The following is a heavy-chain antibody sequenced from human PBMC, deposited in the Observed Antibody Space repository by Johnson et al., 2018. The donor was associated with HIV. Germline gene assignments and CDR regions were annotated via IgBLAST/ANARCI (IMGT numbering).Heavy chain of an antibody. CDR1: GFTFSSHW. CDR3: ARDGEYSSSWYRAFDI. J-gene: IGHJ3*02. D-gene: IGHD6-13*01. V-gene: IGHV3-7*05. Sequence: VQLVESGGGLVQPGGSLRLSCAASGFTFSSHWMSWVRQAPGKGLEWVANIKQDGSEKYYVDSVKGRFTISRDNAKNSLYLQMNSLRAEDTAVYYCARDGEYSSSWYRAFDIWGQGTMVTVSS. CDR2: IKQDGSEK.